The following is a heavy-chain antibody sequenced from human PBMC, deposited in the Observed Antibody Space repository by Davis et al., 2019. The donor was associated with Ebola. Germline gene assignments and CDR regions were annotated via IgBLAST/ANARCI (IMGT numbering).Heavy chain of an antibody. J-gene: IGHJ4*02. CDR1: CFTFSSYA. CDR2: ISGSVGST. D-gene: IGHD6-19*01. Sequence: ESLKISCAASCFTFSSYAMSWVRQAPGKGLEWVSAISGSVGSTYYADSVKGRFTISRDNSKNTLYLQMNSLRAEDTAVYYCAKVTGSGWYYFDYWGQGTLVTVSS. V-gene: IGHV3-23*01. CDR3: AKVTGSGWYYFDY.